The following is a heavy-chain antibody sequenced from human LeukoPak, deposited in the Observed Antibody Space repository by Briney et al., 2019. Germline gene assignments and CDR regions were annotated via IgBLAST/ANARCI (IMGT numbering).Heavy chain of an antibody. Sequence: GGSLRLSCAASGFTFSSYSMNWVRQAPGKGLEWVSYISSSSSTIYYADSVKGRFTISRDNAKNSLYLQMNSLRAEDTAVYYCARGGTDDYGDYWGQGTLVTVSS. D-gene: IGHD3-16*01. J-gene: IGHJ4*02. CDR2: ISSSSSTI. V-gene: IGHV3-48*04. CDR1: GFTFSSYS. CDR3: ARGGTDDYGDY.